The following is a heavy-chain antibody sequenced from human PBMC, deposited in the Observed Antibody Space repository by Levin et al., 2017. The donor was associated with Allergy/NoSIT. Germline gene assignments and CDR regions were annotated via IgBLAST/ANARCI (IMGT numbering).Heavy chain of an antibody. CDR2: IKQDGSEK. V-gene: IGHV3-7*04. Sequence: GGSLRLSCAASGFTFSSYWMSWVRQAPGKGLEWVANIKQDGSEKYYVDSLKGRFTISRDNAKNSLYLQLNSLRAEDTAVYYCARDLGEYYDILTGYYLPNDAFDIWGQGTMVTVSS. CDR1: GFTFSSYW. D-gene: IGHD3-9*01. CDR3: ARDLGEYYDILTGYYLPNDAFDI. J-gene: IGHJ3*02.